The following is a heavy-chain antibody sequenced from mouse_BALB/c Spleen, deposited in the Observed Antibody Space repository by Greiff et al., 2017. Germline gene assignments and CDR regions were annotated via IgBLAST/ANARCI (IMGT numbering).Heavy chain of an antibody. CDR3: ARGDYRYAFAY. Sequence: LVESGPELVKPGASVKISCKASGYSFTGYFMNWVMQSHGKSLEWIGRINPYNGDTFYNQKFKGKATLTVDKSSSTAHMELRSLASEDSAVYYCARGDYRYAFAYWGQGTLVTVSA. D-gene: IGHD2-14*01. J-gene: IGHJ3*01. V-gene: IGHV1-20*02. CDR2: INPYNGDT. CDR1: GYSFTGYF.